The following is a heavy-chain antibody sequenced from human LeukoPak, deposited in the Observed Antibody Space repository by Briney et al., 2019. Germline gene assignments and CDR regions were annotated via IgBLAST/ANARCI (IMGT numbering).Heavy chain of an antibody. V-gene: IGHV3-7*01. CDR1: GFTFSGHW. J-gene: IGHJ3*02. Sequence: GGSLRLSCAASGFTFSGHWMSWVRQAPGKGLEWVASIRQDGSEKHYVDSVEGRFTISRDNAKNSLHLQMNSLRAEDTAVYYCAKGSSRPPNAFDIWGRGTLVTVSS. CDR3: AKGSSRPPNAFDI. D-gene: IGHD6-6*01. CDR2: IRQDGSEK.